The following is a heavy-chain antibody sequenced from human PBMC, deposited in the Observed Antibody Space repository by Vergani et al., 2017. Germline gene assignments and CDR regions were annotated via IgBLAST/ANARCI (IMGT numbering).Heavy chain of an antibody. J-gene: IGHJ4*02. CDR2: ISGSGGST. D-gene: IGHD5-24*01. CDR3: LRGDGDNPTGPFDY. V-gene: IGHV3-23*01. CDR1: GFTFSSYA. Sequence: EVQLLESGGGLVQPGGSLRLSCAASGFTFSSYAMSWVRQAPGKGLEWVSAISGSGGSTYYADSVKGRFTIYRDNSKNTLYLQMNSRRAEDTAVYYCLRGDGDNPTGPFDYGGQGTLVTVSS.